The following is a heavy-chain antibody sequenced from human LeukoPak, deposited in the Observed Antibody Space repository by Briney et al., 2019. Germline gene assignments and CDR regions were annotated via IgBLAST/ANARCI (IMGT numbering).Heavy chain of an antibody. CDR2: IKQDGSEK. J-gene: IGHJ5*02. CDR1: GFTFSSYW. Sequence: GGSLRLSCAASGFTFSSYWMSWVRQAPGKGLEWVANIKQDGSEKYYVDSVKGRFTISRDNAKNSLYLQMNSLRAEDTAVYYCASRIAVVGYNWFDPWGQGTLVTVSS. D-gene: IGHD6-19*01. V-gene: IGHV3-7*01. CDR3: ASRIAVVGYNWFDP.